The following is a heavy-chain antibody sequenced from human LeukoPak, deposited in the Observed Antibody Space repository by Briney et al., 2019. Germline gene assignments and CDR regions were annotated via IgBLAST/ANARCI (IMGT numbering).Heavy chain of an antibody. J-gene: IGHJ3*02. Sequence: SETLSLTCTVSGGSISSGDYYWSWIRQPPGKGLEWIGYIYYSGSTYYNPSLKSRVTISVDTSKNQFSLKLSSVTAADTAVYYCARGRCCSSTSCYIPHDAFDIWGQGTMVTVSS. D-gene: IGHD2-2*02. CDR3: ARGRCCSSTSCYIPHDAFDI. V-gene: IGHV4-30-4*08. CDR2: IYYSGST. CDR1: GGSISSGDYY.